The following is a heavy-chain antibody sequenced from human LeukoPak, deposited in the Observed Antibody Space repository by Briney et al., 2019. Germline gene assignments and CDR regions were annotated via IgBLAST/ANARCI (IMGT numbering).Heavy chain of an antibody. CDR3: ARDYDFWSGSLDAFDI. CDR2: ISYDGSNK. Sequence: GGSLRLSCAASGSTFSSYAMHWVRQAPGKGLEWVAVISYDGSNKYYADSVKGRFTISRDNSKNTLYLQMNSLRAEDTAVYYCARDYDFWSGSLDAFDIWGQGTMVTVSS. J-gene: IGHJ3*02. D-gene: IGHD3-3*01. CDR1: GSTFSSYA. V-gene: IGHV3-30*04.